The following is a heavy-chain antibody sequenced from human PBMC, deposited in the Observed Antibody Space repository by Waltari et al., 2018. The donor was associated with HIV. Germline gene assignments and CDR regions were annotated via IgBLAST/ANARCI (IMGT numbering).Heavy chain of an antibody. CDR3: TGDTFGNDDF. J-gene: IGHJ4*02. CDR2: INPDGTQT. V-gene: IGHV3-74*01. CDR1: GFTFSRYW. D-gene: IGHD1-1*01. Sequence: EVRLVESGGGLVQPGGSLRLACAGPGFTFSRYWMHWVRQTPGKGLEWVSRINPDGTQTDYADSVKGRFTISRDNAKSTLHLQLNALSVEDTALYFCTGDTFGNDDFWGQGVLVTVSS.